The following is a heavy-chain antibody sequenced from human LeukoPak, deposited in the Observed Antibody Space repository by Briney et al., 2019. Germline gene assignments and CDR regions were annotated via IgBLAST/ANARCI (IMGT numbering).Heavy chain of an antibody. CDR1: GFTFSSYA. Sequence: GGSLRLSCSASGFTFSSYAMHWVRQAPGKGLEYVSAISSNGGSTYYADSVKGRFTISRDNSKNTLHLQMSSLRAEDTAVYYCVKENTSWRMVYFDYWGQGTLVTVSS. CDR3: VKENTSWRMVYFDY. J-gene: IGHJ4*02. CDR2: ISSNGGST. D-gene: IGHD2-2*01. V-gene: IGHV3-64D*06.